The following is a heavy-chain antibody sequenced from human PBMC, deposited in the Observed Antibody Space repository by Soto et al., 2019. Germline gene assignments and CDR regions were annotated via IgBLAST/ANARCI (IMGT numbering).Heavy chain of an antibody. V-gene: IGHV4-39*01. J-gene: IGHJ4*02. D-gene: IGHD2-21*02. CDR3: ARHVSIVVVTAIDPVLDY. CDR1: GGSISSSSYY. Sequence: SETLSLTCTVSGGSISSSSYYWGWIRQPPGKGLEWIGSIYYSGSTYYNPSLKSRVTISVDTSKNQFSLKLSSVTAADTAVYYCARHVSIVVVTAIDPVLDYWGQGTLVTVSS. CDR2: IYYSGST.